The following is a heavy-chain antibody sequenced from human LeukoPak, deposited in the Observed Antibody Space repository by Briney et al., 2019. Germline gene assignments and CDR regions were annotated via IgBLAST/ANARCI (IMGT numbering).Heavy chain of an antibody. J-gene: IGHJ4*02. CDR3: ARVDTVMAYYFDL. CDR2: ISYDGGNK. D-gene: IGHD5-18*01. V-gene: IGHV3-30*03. CDR1: GFTFSSND. Sequence: GGSLRLSCAASGFTFSSNDIHGVRQAPGKGLEWVVVISYDGGNKYYADSVKGRFAISRDNSKNTLYLQMNSLRAEDTAVYYCARVDTVMAYYFDLWGQGTLVTVSS.